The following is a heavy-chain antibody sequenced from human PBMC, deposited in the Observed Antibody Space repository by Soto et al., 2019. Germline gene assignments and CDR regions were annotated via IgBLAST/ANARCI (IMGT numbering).Heavy chain of an antibody. Sequence: PVGSLRLSGAASRFTLSVYAISCVSQTPGKGLESVSAISGSGGSTYYADSVKGRFTISRDNTKNKLYLQMNSLRAEDTAVYYCEKTGGWLHRYFNYWGQGALVTVSS. J-gene: IGHJ4*02. CDR3: EKTGGWLHRYFNY. CDR1: RFTLSVYA. CDR2: ISGSGGST. V-gene: IGHV3-23*01. D-gene: IGHD5-12*01.